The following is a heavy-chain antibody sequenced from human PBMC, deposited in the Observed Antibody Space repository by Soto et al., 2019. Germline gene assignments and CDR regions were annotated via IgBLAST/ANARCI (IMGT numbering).Heavy chain of an antibody. V-gene: IGHV4-30-4*01. D-gene: IGHD2-15*01. CDR2: IYKSATT. Sequence: SETLSLTCSVSGDSISTVDYFWAWIRQPPGQALEYIGYIYKSATTYYNPSFESRVAISLDTSKSQFSLNVTSVTAADTAVYFCARGRYCLTGRCFPNWFDSWGQGTLVTAPQ. CDR3: ARGRYCLTGRCFPNWFDS. CDR1: GDSISTVDYF. J-gene: IGHJ5*01.